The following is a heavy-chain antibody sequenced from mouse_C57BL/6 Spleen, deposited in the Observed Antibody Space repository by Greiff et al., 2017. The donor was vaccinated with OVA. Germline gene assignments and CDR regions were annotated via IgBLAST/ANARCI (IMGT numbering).Heavy chain of an antibody. Sequence: QVQLKQPGTELVKPGASVKLSCKASGYTFTSYWMHWVKQRPGQGLEWIGNINPSNGGTNYNEKFKSKATLTVDKSSSTAYMQLSSLTSEESAVYDCARSFDYDEEGYFDYWGQGTTLTVSS. CDR3: ARSFDYDEEGYFDY. CDR1: GYTFTSYW. V-gene: IGHV1-53*01. CDR2: INPSNGGT. D-gene: IGHD2-4*01. J-gene: IGHJ2*01.